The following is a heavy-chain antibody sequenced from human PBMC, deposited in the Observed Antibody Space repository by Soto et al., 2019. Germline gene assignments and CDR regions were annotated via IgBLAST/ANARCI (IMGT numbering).Heavy chain of an antibody. D-gene: IGHD1-26*01. CDR1: GFPLINYS. CDR2: ISSSSSTI. V-gene: IGHV3-48*01. Sequence: EVQLVESGGGLVQPGGSLRLSCAASGFPLINYSMNWVRQAPGKGLEWLSYISSSSSTIYYADSVKGRFTISRDNAKHSLYLQMNSLRAEDTAVYYCARGGVGATFGYWGQGTLVTVSS. J-gene: IGHJ4*02. CDR3: ARGGVGATFGY.